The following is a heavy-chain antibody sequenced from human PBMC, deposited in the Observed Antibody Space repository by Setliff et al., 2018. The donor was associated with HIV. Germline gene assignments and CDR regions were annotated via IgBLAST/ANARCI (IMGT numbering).Heavy chain of an antibody. CDR1: GGSISNYY. CDR2: ISSSGRT. CDR3: ARETSSSWFDY. V-gene: IGHV4-4*08. J-gene: IGHJ4*02. D-gene: IGHD6-13*01. Sequence: PSETLSLTCTVSGGSISNYYWSWIRQPPGKGLEWIGYISSSGRTSYNPSPKSRVTTSLDTSKNQYSLKVNSVTAADTAVYYCARETSSSWFDYWGQGSLVTVSS.